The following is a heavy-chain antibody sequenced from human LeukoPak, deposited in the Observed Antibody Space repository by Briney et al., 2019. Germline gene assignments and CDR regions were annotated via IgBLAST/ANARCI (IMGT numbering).Heavy chain of an antibody. J-gene: IGHJ4*02. CDR1: GGSFSGYY. Sequence: SETLSLTCAVYGGSFSGYYWSWIRQPPGKGLEWIGEINHSGSTNYNPSLKSRVTISVDTSKNQFSLKLSSVTAADTAVYYCARGGGTYYYDSSGYHYIYWGQGTLVTVSS. D-gene: IGHD3-22*01. CDR2: INHSGST. CDR3: ARGGGTYYYDSSGYHYIY. V-gene: IGHV4-34*01.